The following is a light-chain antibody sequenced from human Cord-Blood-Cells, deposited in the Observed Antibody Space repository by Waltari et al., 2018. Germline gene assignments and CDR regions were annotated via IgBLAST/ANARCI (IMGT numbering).Light chain of an antibody. CDR2: WAS. Sequence: DILMTQSPDSMDVSLAESTTINLNSNPSVLYSSNNKNYLAWYQQKPGQPPKLLIYWASTRESGVPDRFSGSGSGTDFTLTISSLQAEDVAVYYCQQYYSTPYTFGQGTKLEIK. J-gene: IGKJ2*01. V-gene: IGKV4-1*01. CDR3: QQYYSTPYT. CDR1: PSVLYSSNNKNY.